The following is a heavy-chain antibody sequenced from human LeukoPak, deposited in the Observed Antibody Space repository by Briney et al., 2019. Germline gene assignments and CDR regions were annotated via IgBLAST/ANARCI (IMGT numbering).Heavy chain of an antibody. CDR3: AHSPTPGGSVDY. J-gene: IGHJ4*02. CDR1: GFSLPTRGVG. D-gene: IGHD1-14*01. CDR2: IYWNDDK. Sequence: SGPTLVNPAQTLSLTCTFSGFSLPTRGVGVGWIRQPPGKALEWLPLIYWNDDKRYRPSLKSRLTVTKDTSKNQVVLRMTNMDPVDTATYYCAHSPTPGGSVDYWGQGTLVTVSS. V-gene: IGHV2-5*01.